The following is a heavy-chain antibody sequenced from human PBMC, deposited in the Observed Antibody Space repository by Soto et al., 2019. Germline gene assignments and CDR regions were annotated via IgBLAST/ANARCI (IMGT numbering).Heavy chain of an antibody. CDR1: GYTFTNYG. CDR3: APHTLDTGMPSGY. J-gene: IGHJ4*02. D-gene: IGHD5-18*01. CDR2: IGGYKGNT. V-gene: IGHV1-18*01. Sequence: QVQLVQSGAEVREPGASVKVSCKASGYTFTNYGVSWVRQAPGQGLEWMGWIGGYKGNTNYAQKLQGRVTLTTDTSTSTDYMELRSLRSDDTAVHYCAPHTLDTGMPSGYWGQGTLVTVSS.